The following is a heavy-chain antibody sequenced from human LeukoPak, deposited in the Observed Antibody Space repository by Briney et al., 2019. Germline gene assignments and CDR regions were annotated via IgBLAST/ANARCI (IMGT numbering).Heavy chain of an antibody. D-gene: IGHD6-19*01. CDR3: ARPSGWYGDYDY. V-gene: IGHV1-2*02. CDR2: INPNSGGT. CDR1: GYTFTGYY. J-gene: IGHJ4*02. Sequence: GASVKVSCKVSGYTFTGYYMHWVRQAPGQGLEWMGWINPNSGGTNYAQKFQGRVTMTRDTSISTAYMEVSRLNSDDTAVYYCARPSGWYGDYDYEGRGTRVPVSS.